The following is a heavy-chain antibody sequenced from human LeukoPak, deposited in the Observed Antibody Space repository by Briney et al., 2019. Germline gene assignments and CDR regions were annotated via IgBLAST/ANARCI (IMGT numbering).Heavy chain of an antibody. CDR3: ASGSSYSGY. CDR1: GFTFSTYW. Sequence: GGSLRLFCAASGFTFSTYWMTWVRQARGKGLEWVENIKQDGSEEYYVDSVNGRFTISRDNAKNSLYLQMNSLRAEDTAIYYCASGSSYSGYWGQGTLVTVSS. J-gene: IGHJ4*02. V-gene: IGHV3-7*01. D-gene: IGHD2-15*01. CDR2: IKQDGSEE.